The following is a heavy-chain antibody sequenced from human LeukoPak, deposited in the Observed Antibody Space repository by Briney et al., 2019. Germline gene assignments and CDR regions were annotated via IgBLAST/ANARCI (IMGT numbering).Heavy chain of an antibody. D-gene: IGHD3-16*01. V-gene: IGHV3-23*01. Sequence: PGGSLRLSCAASGFTFSSYAMSWVRQAPGKGLEWVSTISGSGGNTYYADSVKGRFTISRDNSKNTLYLQMSSLRAEDTAVYYCAKGSYYYDSADYFDHWGQGTLVTVSS. CDR2: ISGSGGNT. CDR3: AKGSYYYDSADYFDH. J-gene: IGHJ4*02. CDR1: GFTFSSYA.